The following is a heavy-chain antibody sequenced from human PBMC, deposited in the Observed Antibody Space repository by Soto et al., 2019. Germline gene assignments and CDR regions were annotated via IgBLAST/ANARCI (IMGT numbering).Heavy chain of an antibody. J-gene: IGHJ3*02. CDR2: INPNSGGT. CDR3: ARGEEDSSGRKNAFDS. Sequence: ASVKVSCKASGYTFTGYYMHWVRQAPGQGLEWMGWINPNSGGTNYAQKFQGRVTMTRDTSISTAYMELSRLRSDDTAVYYCARGEEDSSGRKNAFDSWGQGTRITV. D-gene: IGHD3-22*01. V-gene: IGHV1-2*02. CDR1: GYTFTGYY.